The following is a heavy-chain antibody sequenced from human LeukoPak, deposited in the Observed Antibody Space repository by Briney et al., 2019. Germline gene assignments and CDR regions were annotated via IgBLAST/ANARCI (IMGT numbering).Heavy chain of an antibody. CDR3: ARDSNTYYYDSSDFDY. CDR2: ISSSSSYI. CDR1: GFTFSSHS. J-gene: IGHJ4*02. Sequence: GGSLRLSCAASGFTFSSHSMNWVRQAPGKGLEWVSSISSSSSYIYYADSVKGRFTISRDNAKNSLYLQMNSLRAEDTAVYYCARDSNTYYYDSSDFDYWGQGTLVTVSS. D-gene: IGHD3-22*01. V-gene: IGHV3-21*01.